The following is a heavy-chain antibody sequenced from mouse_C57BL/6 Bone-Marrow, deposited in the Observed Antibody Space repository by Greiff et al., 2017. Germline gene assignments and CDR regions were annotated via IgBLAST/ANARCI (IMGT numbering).Heavy chain of an antibody. CDR1: GYTFTCYC. Sequence: EVQLQQSGAVLVKPGASVKMSCKASGYTFTCYCMNWVKQSPGQSLEWIGVINPYNGSTNYKQKFKGQATLTADKSSSTAYMELNSLTSEDSAVYCCARGLIALYFDYWGQGTTLTVSS. V-gene: IGHV1-19*01. D-gene: IGHD2-2*01. CDR3: ARGLIALYFDY. CDR2: INPYNGST. J-gene: IGHJ2*01.